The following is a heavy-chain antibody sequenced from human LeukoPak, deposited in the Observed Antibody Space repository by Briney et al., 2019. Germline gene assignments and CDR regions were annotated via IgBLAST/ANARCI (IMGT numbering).Heavy chain of an antibody. D-gene: IGHD4-17*01. J-gene: IGHJ4*02. Sequence: KPGGSLRLSCAASGXTFSDHYMSWIRQAPGKGLEWVSYISGSSHYTNTADSVKGRFTISRDNAKNSLYLQMNSLRTEDTAVYYCARVTLYGESALDYWGQGTLVTVSS. CDR1: GXTFSDHY. CDR3: ARVTLYGESALDY. V-gene: IGHV3-11*06. CDR2: ISGSSHYT.